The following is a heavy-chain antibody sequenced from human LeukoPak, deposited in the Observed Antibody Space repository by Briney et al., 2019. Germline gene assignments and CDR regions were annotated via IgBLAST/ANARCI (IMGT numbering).Heavy chain of an antibody. V-gene: IGHV3-48*03. J-gene: IGHJ5*02. CDR3: ARDGYSSSWKRYSSSWYVYNWFDP. D-gene: IGHD6-13*01. CDR1: GFTFSSYE. CDR2: ISSSGSTI. Sequence: PWGSLRLSCAASGFTFSSYEMNWVRQAPGKGLEWVSYISSSGSTIYYADSVKGRFTISRDNAKNSLYLQMNSLRAEDTAVYYCARDGYSSSWKRYSSSWYVYNWFDPWGQGTLVTASS.